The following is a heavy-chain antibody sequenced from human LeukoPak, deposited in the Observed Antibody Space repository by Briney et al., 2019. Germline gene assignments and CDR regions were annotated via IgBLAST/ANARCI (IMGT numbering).Heavy chain of an antibody. D-gene: IGHD3-22*01. CDR1: GYSINSGYY. Sequence: SETLSLTCAVSGYSINSGYYWGWIRQPPGKGLEWIGSIYHSGSTYYNPSLKSRVTISVDTSKNQFSLKLSSVTAADTAVYYCARVFSYYYDSSDPSMVWGQGTMVTVSS. CDR3: ARVFSYYYDSSDPSMV. V-gene: IGHV4-38-2*01. CDR2: IYHSGST. J-gene: IGHJ3*01.